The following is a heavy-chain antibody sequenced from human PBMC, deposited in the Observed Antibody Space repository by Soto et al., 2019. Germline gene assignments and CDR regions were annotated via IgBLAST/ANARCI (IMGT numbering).Heavy chain of an antibody. Sequence: QVQLVESGGGVVQPGRSLRLSCAASGFTFSSYGMHWVRQAPGKGLEWVAVIWYDGSNKYYADSVKGRFTISRDNSKNTLYLQMNSLRAEDTAVYYCAIKWRLGELSLPDYWGQGTLVTVSS. CDR1: GFTFSSYG. D-gene: IGHD3-16*02. V-gene: IGHV3-33*01. CDR3: AIKWRLGELSLPDY. CDR2: IWYDGSNK. J-gene: IGHJ4*02.